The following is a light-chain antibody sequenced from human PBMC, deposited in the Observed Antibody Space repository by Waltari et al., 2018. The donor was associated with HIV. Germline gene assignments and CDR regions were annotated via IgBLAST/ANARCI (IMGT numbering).Light chain of an antibody. CDR1: TSNLEPAT. V-gene: IGLV1-47*01. CDR3: VSYDYRLDERL. Sequence: QSVLTQPPSASGTPGPTVTFPCSVSTSNLEPATVYCYQQLPVTAPKLLIYRNYKRPSGVSDRFSCSKSGASASLVISGLRSEDEAHYYCVSYDYRLDERLFGGGTKLTVL. J-gene: IGLJ3*02. CDR2: RNY.